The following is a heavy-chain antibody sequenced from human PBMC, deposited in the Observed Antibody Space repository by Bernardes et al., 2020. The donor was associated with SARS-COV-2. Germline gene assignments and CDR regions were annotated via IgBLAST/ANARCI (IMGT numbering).Heavy chain of an antibody. CDR3: SRNTPFRLVVLRVYEGGDYFDY. D-gene: IGHD2-8*01. CDR1: GGSFSGYY. Sequence: SETLSLTCAVYGGSFSGYYWSWIRQPPGKGLEWIGEINHSGSTNYNPSLKSRVTISVDTSKNQFSLKLSSVTAADTAVYYCSRNTPFRLVVLRVYEGGDYFDYWGQGTLVTVSS. J-gene: IGHJ4*02. CDR2: INHSGST. V-gene: IGHV4-34*01.